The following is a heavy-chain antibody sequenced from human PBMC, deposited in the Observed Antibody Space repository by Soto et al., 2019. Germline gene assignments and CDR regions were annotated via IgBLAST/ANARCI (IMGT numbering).Heavy chain of an antibody. J-gene: IGHJ4*02. CDR3: ARGSGYSYGYDY. V-gene: IGHV4-31*03. CDR2: IYYSGST. D-gene: IGHD5-18*01. Sequence: SETLSLTCTVSGGSISSGGYYWSWIRQHPGKGLEWIGYIYYSGSTYYNPSLKSRVTISVDTSKIQFSLKLSSVTAADTAVYYCARGSGYSYGYDYWGQGTLVTVSS. CDR1: GGSISSGGYY.